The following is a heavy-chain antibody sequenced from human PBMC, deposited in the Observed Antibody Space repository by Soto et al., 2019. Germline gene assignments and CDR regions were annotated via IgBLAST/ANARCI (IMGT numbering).Heavy chain of an antibody. CDR2: IIPIFGTA. J-gene: IGHJ5*02. Sequence: QVQLVQSGAEVKKPGSSVKVSCKASGGTFSSYAISWVRQAPGQGLEWLGGIIPIFGTAHYAQKFQGRVTITADEATSTAYMELSSLSSEDTAVYYCARDRGYRARPGWFDPWGQGTLVTVSS. D-gene: IGHD6-6*01. CDR1: GGTFSSYA. CDR3: ARDRGYRARPGWFDP. V-gene: IGHV1-69*01.